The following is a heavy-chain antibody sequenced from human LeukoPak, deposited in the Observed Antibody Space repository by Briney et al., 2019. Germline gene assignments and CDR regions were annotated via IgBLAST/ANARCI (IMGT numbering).Heavy chain of an antibody. J-gene: IGHJ4*02. CDR2: IYYTGSS. Sequence: SEALSLTCTVSGGSISSYYWSWIRQPPGKGLEWIGYIYYTGSSSYNPSLRSRVTISADTSKNQFSLKLSSVTAADTAVYYCARHQWELPYDYWGQGTLVTVSS. CDR1: GGSISSYY. D-gene: IGHD1-26*01. V-gene: IGHV4-59*08. CDR3: ARHQWELPYDY.